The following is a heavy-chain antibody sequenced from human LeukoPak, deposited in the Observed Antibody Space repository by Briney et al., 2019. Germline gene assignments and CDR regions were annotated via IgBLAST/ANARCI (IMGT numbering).Heavy chain of an antibody. J-gene: IGHJ4*02. V-gene: IGHV3-30*04. CDR2: ISYDGSNK. D-gene: IGHD6-19*01. CDR3: ARDPVSSGYQFDY. Sequence: GGSLRLSCAASGFTFSSYAMSWVRQAPGKGLEWVAVISYDGSNKYYADSVKGRFTISRDNSKNTLYLQMNSLRAEDTAVYYCARDPVSSGYQFDYWGQGTLVTVSS. CDR1: GFTFSSYA.